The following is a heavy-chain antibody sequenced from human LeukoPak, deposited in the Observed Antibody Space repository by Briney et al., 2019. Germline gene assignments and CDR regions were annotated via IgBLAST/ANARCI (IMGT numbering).Heavy chain of an antibody. J-gene: IGHJ6*02. CDR2: INHSGST. CDR3: ARRGRSLYGMDA. V-gene: IGHV4-34*01. Sequence: KPSETLSLTCAVSGGSFSGYYWSWIRQPPGKGLEWIGEINHSGSTNYNPSLKSRVTISVDTSKNQFSLKLSSVTAADTAVYYCARRGRSLYGMDAWGQGTTVTVSS. CDR1: GGSFSGYY. D-gene: IGHD3-16*01.